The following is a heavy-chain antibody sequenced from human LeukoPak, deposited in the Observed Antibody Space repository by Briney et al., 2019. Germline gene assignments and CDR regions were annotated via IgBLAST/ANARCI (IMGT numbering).Heavy chain of an antibody. Sequence: GGSLRLSCAASEFTFDNYAMSWVRQAPGKGLEWVSVISGSGYYSYYADSVKGRFTVSRDNSKTTLYLQMNSLRADDTAVYYCAKGGPTGSNYFDFWAREPWSPSPQ. CDR2: ISGSGYYS. V-gene: IGHV3-23*01. CDR3: AKGGPTGSNYFDF. CDR1: EFTFDNYA. J-gene: IGHJ4*02. D-gene: IGHD1-26*01.